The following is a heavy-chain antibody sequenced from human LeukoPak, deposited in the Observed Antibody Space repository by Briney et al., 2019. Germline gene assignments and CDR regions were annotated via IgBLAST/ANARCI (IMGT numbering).Heavy chain of an antibody. D-gene: IGHD1-1*01. V-gene: IGHV1-69*04. J-gene: IGHJ4*02. CDR3: AREKSLEPVDY. CDR1: GGAFSSYA. Sequence: ASVKVSCKPSGGAFSSYAISWVRQAPGQGLEWMGRIIPILGIANYAQKFQGRVTITADKPTSTAYMEVSSLRSADTAVYYCAREKSLEPVDYWGQGTLVTVSS. CDR2: IIPILGIA.